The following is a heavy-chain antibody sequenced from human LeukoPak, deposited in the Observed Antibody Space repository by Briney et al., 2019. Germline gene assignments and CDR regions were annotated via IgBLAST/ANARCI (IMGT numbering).Heavy chain of an antibody. V-gene: IGHV1-69*04. CDR3: VRHPTSFDWFRD. J-gene: IGHJ4*02. D-gene: IGHD3-9*01. Sequence: SVKVSCKAPGATFNTDAINWVRQAPGQGLQWMGRIIPIRTTTDAPPFEDRLSITADKTTNTAYMELRSLTSDDTATYFSVRHPTSFDWFRDWGQGTLVTVSS. CDR2: IIPIRTT. CDR1: GATFNTDA.